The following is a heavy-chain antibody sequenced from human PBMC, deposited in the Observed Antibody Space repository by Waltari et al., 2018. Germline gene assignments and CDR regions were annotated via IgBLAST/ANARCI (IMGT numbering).Heavy chain of an antibody. V-gene: IGHV3-30*18. CDR1: GFTFSSYG. CDR2: IAYDGSNK. D-gene: IGHD5-18*01. Sequence: QVQLVESGGGVVQPGRSVRLSCAASGFTFSSYGMHWVRQDPGKGLEWVAVIAYDGSNKYYADSVKVRFTISRDNSKNTLYLQMNSLRAEDTAVYYCAKDQEEYSYGHGYYFDYWGQGTLVTVSS. CDR3: AKDQEEYSYGHGYYFDY. J-gene: IGHJ4*02.